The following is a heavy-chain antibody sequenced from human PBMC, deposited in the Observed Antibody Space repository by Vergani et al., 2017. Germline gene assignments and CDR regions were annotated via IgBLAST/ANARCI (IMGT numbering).Heavy chain of an antibody. CDR1: GFTFSSYA. Sequence: EVQLLESGGGLVQPGGSLRLSCAASGFTFSSYAMSWVRQAPGKGLEWVSAISGSGGSTYYADSVKGRFTISRDNSKNTLYLQMNSLRAEDTAVYYCAKEGRNYDSSSYYYNPVDAFDIWGQGTMVTVSS. D-gene: IGHD3-22*01. J-gene: IGHJ3*02. CDR2: ISGSGGST. V-gene: IGHV3-23*01. CDR3: AKEGRNYDSSSYYYNPVDAFDI.